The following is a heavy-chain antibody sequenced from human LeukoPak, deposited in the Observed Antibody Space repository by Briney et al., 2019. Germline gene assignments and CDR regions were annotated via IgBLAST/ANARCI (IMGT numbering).Heavy chain of an antibody. V-gene: IGHV4-39*07. D-gene: IGHD3-9*01. Sequence: SETLSLTCTVSGGSISSSSYYWGWIRQPPGKGLEWIGSIYYSGSTYYNPSLKSRLTISVDTSKNQFSLNLSSVTAADTAVYYCARDGLLTGYYLGFDYWGQGTLVTVSS. CDR3: ARDGLLTGYYLGFDY. CDR2: IYYSGST. J-gene: IGHJ4*02. CDR1: GGSISSSSYY.